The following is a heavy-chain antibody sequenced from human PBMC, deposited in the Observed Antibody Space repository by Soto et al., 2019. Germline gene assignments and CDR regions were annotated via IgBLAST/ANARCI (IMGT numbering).Heavy chain of an antibody. D-gene: IGHD6-13*01. CDR1: GYTFTSYG. CDR2: ISAYNGNT. V-gene: IGHV1-18*01. Sequence: QVKLVQSGAEVKKPGASVKVSCKASGYTFTSYGISWVRQAPGQGLEWMGWISAYNGNTNYAQKLQGRVTMTTDTSTSTDYMELRSMRSDDTAVYYCARDKEIAAAGSDYWGQGTLVTVSS. CDR3: ARDKEIAAAGSDY. J-gene: IGHJ4*02.